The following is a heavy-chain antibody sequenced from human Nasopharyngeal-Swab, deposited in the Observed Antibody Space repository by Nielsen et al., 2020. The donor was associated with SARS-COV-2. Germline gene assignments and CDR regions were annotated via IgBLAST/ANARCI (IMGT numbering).Heavy chain of an antibody. CDR3: ARGGWLRRSYYYSYYYMDV. J-gene: IGHJ6*03. CDR1: GGTFSSYA. V-gene: IGHV1-69*10. Sequence: SVKVSCKTSGGTFSSYAISWMRQAPGQRLEWMGGIIPIIDVAKYGQKFQGRVAITADKSTSTAYMELRSLGSDDTGVYYCARGGWLRRSYYYSYYYMDVWGKGTTVSVSS. CDR2: IIPIIDVA. D-gene: IGHD5-12*01.